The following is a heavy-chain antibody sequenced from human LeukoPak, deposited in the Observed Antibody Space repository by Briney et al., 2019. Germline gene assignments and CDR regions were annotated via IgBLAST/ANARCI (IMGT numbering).Heavy chain of an antibody. V-gene: IGHV1-2*02. J-gene: IGHJ6*03. CDR3: ARNSYDILTGYYSNYYYYYMDV. D-gene: IGHD3-9*01. CDR2: INPNSGGT. CDR1: GYTFTGYY. Sequence: ASVKVSCKASGYTFTGYYMHWVRQAPGQGLEWMGWINPNSGGTNYAQKFQGRVTMTRDTSISTAYMELSRLRSDDTAVYYCARNSYDILTGYYSNYYYYYMDVWGKGTTVTVS.